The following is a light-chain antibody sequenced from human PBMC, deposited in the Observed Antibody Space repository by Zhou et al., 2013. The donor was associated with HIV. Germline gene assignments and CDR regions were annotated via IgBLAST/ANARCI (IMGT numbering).Light chain of an antibody. CDR3: QQRSNSFT. CDR1: ESVTNY. J-gene: IGKJ3*01. Sequence: EVVLTQSPVTLSLSPGERAILSCRASESVTNYLAWYQQKPGQAPRLLIYDASNRATGVPARFSGSGSGTDFTLTISSLEPEDFAVYYCQQRSNSFTFGPGTTVDIK. CDR2: DAS. V-gene: IGKV3-11*01.